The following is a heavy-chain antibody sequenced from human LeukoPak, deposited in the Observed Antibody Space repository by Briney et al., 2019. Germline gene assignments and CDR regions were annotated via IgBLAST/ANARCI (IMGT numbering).Heavy chain of an antibody. Sequence: GGSLRLSCAASGFTFSSYSMNWVRQAPGKGLEWVAFIQYDGRIKLYGDSVKGRFTISRDNSKNTLYLQMNSLRPEDTAVYHCAKDVVGQQWPESYWGQGTLVTVSS. J-gene: IGHJ4*02. CDR1: GFTFSSYS. D-gene: IGHD6-19*01. V-gene: IGHV3-30*02. CDR3: AKDVVGQQWPESY. CDR2: IQYDGRIK.